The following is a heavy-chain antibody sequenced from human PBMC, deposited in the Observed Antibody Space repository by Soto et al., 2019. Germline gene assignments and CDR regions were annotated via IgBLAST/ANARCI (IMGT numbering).Heavy chain of an antibody. D-gene: IGHD3-10*01. V-gene: IGHV4-59*08. CDR3: ARQGFGPLHGIVGV. J-gene: IGHJ6*02. CDR1: GGSISSYY. CDR2: VHHSWGS. Sequence: QVQLQESGPGLVKPSETLSLSCTVSGGSISSYYWSWFRQSPGKRMEWIGYVHHSWGSSYNPSLPSRVAISLDTSKRQFSLRVTSVAASDTAVYYCARQGFGPLHGIVGVWGQGTTVTVSS.